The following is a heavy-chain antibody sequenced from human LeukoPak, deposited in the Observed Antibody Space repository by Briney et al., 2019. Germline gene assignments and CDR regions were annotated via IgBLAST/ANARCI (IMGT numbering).Heavy chain of an antibody. CDR1: GFTFSSYE. D-gene: IGHD2-2*01. Sequence: PGGSLRLSCAASGFTFSSYEMNWVRQAPGKGLEWVSYISSSGSTIYYADSMKGRLTISRGNAKNSLYLQMNSLRAEDTAVYYCARQRYQRDAFDIWGQGTMVTVSS. CDR3: ARQRYQRDAFDI. V-gene: IGHV3-48*03. CDR2: ISSSGSTI. J-gene: IGHJ3*02.